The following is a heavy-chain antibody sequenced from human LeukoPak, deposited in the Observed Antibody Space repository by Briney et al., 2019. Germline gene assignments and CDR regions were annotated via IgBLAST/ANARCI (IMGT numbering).Heavy chain of an antibody. CDR1: GGSVNSGSYY. V-gene: IGHV4-61*01. CDR3: ARDNIAAAGTSVY. J-gene: IGHJ4*02. CDR2: IYYNGIA. Sequence: SETLSLTCTVSGGSVNSGSYYWSCIRLPPGNGLEWNGYIYYNGIANYNPSLKSPVTISLDTPKNQFSLKLTSVTAADTAVYYCARDNIAAAGTSVYWGQGTLVTVSS. D-gene: IGHD6-13*01.